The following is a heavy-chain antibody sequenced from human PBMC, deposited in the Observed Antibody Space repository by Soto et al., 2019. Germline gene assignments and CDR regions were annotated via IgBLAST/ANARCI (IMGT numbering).Heavy chain of an antibody. D-gene: IGHD2-2*01. V-gene: IGHV5-51*01. CDR2: IYPGDSDT. CDR3: ASRVVPAAIGAFDI. J-gene: IGHJ3*02. CDR1: GYSFTSYW. Sequence: EESLKISWKGSGYSFTSYWIGWVRQMPGKGLEWMGIIYPGDSDTRYSPSFQGQVTISADKSISTAYLQWSSLKASDTAMYYCASRVVPAAIGAFDIWGQGTMVTVSS.